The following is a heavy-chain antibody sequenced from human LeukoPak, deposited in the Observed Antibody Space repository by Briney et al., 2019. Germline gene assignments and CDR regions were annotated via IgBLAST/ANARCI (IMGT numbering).Heavy chain of an antibody. D-gene: IGHD3-3*01. J-gene: IGHJ4*02. V-gene: IGHV4-59*12. CDR3: ARAGTIFGVVTSHSDY. Sequence: PSETLSLTCTVSGGSISSYYWSWIRQPPGKGLEWIGSIYYSGSTYYNPSLKSRVTISVDTSKNQFSLKLSSVTAADTAVYYCARAGTIFGVVTSHSDYWGQGTLVTVSS. CDR2: IYYSGST. CDR1: GGSISSYY.